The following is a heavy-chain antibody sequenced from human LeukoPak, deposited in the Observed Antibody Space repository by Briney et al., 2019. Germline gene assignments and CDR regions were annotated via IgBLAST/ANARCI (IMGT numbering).Heavy chain of an antibody. Sequence: GGSLRLSCAASGFTFSSYSMNWVRQAPGKGLEWVSSISSSSSYIYYADSVKGRFTISRDNAKNSLYLQMNSLRAEDTAVYYCARDNNWNYEGYYFDYWGQGTLVTVSS. CDR1: GFTFSSYS. D-gene: IGHD1-7*01. CDR3: ARDNNWNYEGYYFDY. V-gene: IGHV3-21*01. J-gene: IGHJ4*02. CDR2: ISSSSSYI.